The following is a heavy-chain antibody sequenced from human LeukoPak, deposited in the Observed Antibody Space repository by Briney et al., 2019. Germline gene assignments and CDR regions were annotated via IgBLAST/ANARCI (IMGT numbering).Heavy chain of an antibody. Sequence: GGSLRLSCTASVYTFGDYAMSSFHHAPGKELDRVGFIGNRPNGRTTEYAASVKGRFTISRDDSKSIAYRQMNSLKIEDTAVYYCTSGDYSNYDYWG. D-gene: IGHD4-11*01. J-gene: IGHJ4*01. V-gene: IGHV3-49*03. CDR2: IGNRPNGRTT. CDR3: TSGDYSNYDY. CDR1: VYTFGDYA.